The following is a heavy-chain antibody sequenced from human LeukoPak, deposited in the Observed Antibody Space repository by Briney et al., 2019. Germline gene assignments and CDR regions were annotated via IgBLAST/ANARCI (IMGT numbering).Heavy chain of an antibody. V-gene: IGHV4-39*02. J-gene: IGHJ4*02. D-gene: IGHD4-17*01. CDR2: IYYSGST. CDR1: GGSINNNHYY. CDR3: ARGTMTTVTYFDY. Sequence: SETLSLTCAVSGGSINNNHYYWGWIRQPPGKGLEWFGSIYYSGSTYYNPSLKSRVTISVDTSKNHFSLTLSSVTAADTAVYYCARGTMTTVTYFDYWGQGTLVTVSS.